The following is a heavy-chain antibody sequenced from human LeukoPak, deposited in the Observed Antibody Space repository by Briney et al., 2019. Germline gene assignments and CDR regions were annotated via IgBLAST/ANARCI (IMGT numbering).Heavy chain of an antibody. D-gene: IGHD2-2*01. CDR2: FDPEDGET. Sequence: ASVKVSCKVSGYTLTELSMHWVRQAPGKGLEWMGGFDPEDGETIYAQKFQGRVTMTEDTSTDTAYMELSGLRSEDTAVYYCATRGVVPAAVAYYYYGMDVWGQGTTVTVSS. CDR3: ATRGVVPAAVAYYYYGMDV. V-gene: IGHV1-24*01. CDR1: GYTLTELS. J-gene: IGHJ6*02.